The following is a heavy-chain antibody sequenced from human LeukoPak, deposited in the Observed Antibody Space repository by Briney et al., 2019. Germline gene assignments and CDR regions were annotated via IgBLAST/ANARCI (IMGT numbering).Heavy chain of an antibody. J-gene: IGHJ5*01. Sequence: GAPVKVSCKASGGTFSSYAISWVRQAPGQGLEWMGRIIPILGIANYAQKFQGRVTITADKSTSTAYMELSSLRSEDTAVYYCARDVTTTAQFDSWGQGTLVTVSS. CDR1: GGTFSSYA. CDR3: ARDVTTTAQFDS. V-gene: IGHV1-69*04. CDR2: IIPILGIA. D-gene: IGHD4-11*01.